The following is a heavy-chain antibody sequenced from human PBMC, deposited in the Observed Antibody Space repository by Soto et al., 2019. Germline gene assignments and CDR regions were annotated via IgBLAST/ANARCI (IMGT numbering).Heavy chain of an antibody. V-gene: IGHV1-69*12. D-gene: IGHD2-21*01. CDR2: IIPIFGTA. CDR3: ARHTREYYYYYYGMDV. Sequence: QVQLVQSGAEVKKPGSSVKVSCKASGGTFSSYAISWVRQAPGQGLEWMGGIIPIFGTANYAQKFQGRVTITADESTSTAYMELSGLRSEDTAVYYCARHTREYYYYYYGMDVWGQGTTVTVSS. J-gene: IGHJ6*02. CDR1: GGTFSSYA.